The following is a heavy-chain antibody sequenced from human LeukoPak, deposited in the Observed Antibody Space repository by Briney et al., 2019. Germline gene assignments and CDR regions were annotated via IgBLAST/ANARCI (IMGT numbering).Heavy chain of an antibody. CDR1: GFTFSRYW. Sequence: GGSLRLSCAASGFTFSRYWMSWVRQAPGKGLEWVANIKQDGSEKYYVDSVKGRFTISRDNSKNTLYLQMNSLRTDDTAVYYCAKDLLRATGNGGYYMDVWGKGTTVTVSS. CDR3: AKDLLRATGNGGYYMDV. V-gene: IGHV3-7*01. D-gene: IGHD5-12*01. J-gene: IGHJ6*03. CDR2: IKQDGSEK.